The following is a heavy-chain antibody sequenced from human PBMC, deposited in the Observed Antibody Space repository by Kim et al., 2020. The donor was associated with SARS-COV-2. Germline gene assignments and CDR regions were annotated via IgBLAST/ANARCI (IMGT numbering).Heavy chain of an antibody. J-gene: IGHJ6*02. V-gene: IGHV3-74*01. Sequence: GGSLRLSCAASGFIFSSNWMHWVRQAPGKGLVWVSRINSDGSSTSYADTVKGRFTIPRDNAKNTLYLQMNSLRAEDTAVYYCTRPVTTYYYYGMDVWGQGTTVTVS. CDR3: TRPVTTYYYYGMDV. D-gene: IGHD3-16*01. CDR2: INSDGSST. CDR1: GFIFSSNW.